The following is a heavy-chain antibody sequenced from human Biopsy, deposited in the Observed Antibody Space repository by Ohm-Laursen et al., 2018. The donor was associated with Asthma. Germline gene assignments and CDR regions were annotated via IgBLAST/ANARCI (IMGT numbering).Heavy chain of an antibody. D-gene: IGHD2-21*01. Sequence: SLRLSCAAPGFTFDDYGMHWVRQAPGKGLEWVSGISWNSGSIGYADSVKGRFTISRDNAKNSLYLQMDSLRVEDTALYYCAKATLGDIGKDYWGQGTLVTVSS. J-gene: IGHJ4*02. CDR1: GFTFDDYG. V-gene: IGHV3-9*01. CDR3: AKATLGDIGKDY. CDR2: ISWNSGSI.